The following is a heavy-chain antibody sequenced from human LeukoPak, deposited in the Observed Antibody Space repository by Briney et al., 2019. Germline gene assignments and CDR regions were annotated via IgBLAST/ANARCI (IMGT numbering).Heavy chain of an antibody. V-gene: IGHV3-30*18. CDR3: AKGTLWFDP. J-gene: IGHJ5*02. D-gene: IGHD2/OR15-2a*01. Sequence: PGGSLRLSCAASGFTFSSYGMHWVRQAPGKGLEWVAVISYDGSNKYYADSVKGRFTISRDNSKNTLYLQMNSLRAEDTAVYYCAKGTLWFDPWGQGTLVTVSS. CDR1: GFTFSSYG. CDR2: ISYDGSNK.